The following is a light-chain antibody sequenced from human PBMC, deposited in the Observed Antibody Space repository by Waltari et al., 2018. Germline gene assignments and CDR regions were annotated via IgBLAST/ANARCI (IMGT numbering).Light chain of an antibody. V-gene: IGKV3-20*01. CDR3: QQYGSSRST. Sequence: EIVLTQSPGTLSLSTGERATLPYRASQSVSSNYLAWYQQKPGTAPRLLIYGASSRATGIPDRFSGSGSGTDFTLTISRLEPEDFAVYYCQQYGSSRSTFGQGTKVEIK. CDR1: QSVSSNY. CDR2: GAS. J-gene: IGKJ1*01.